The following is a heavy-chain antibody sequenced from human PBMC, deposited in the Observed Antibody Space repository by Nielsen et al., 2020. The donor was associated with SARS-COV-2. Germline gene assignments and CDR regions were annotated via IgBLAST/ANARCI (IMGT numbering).Heavy chain of an antibody. CDR2: ISRSSSDI. Sequence: GGSLRLSCAASRFRFSNYAVHWVRQAPGKGLEWVSAISRSSSDIYHADSVKGRFTISRDNAKNSLYLQMNSLRAEDTAVYYCARGRLPYCSGTSCYTIDSWGQGTLVTVSS. CDR3: ARGRLPYCSGTSCYTIDS. CDR1: RFRFSNYA. D-gene: IGHD2-2*02. V-gene: IGHV3-21*01. J-gene: IGHJ4*02.